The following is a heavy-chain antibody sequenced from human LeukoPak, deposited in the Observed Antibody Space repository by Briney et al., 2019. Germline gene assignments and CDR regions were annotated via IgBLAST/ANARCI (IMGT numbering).Heavy chain of an antibody. V-gene: IGHV3-48*04. CDR3: AHTDSYYFDSGMVS. Sequence: GGSLRLSCAASGFSFSRYSMNWVRQAPGKGLEWVSYIGSITDGTTHYAESVKGRFTISRDNAKNSLYLQMSSLRAEDTAVYYCAHTDSYYFDSGMVSWGQGALVTASS. D-gene: IGHD3-22*01. J-gene: IGHJ5*02. CDR1: GFSFSRYS. CDR2: IGSITDGTT.